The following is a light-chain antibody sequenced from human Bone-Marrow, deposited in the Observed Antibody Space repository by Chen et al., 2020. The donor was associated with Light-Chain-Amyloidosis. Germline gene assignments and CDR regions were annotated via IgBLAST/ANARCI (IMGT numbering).Light chain of an antibody. CDR2: RET. J-gene: IGLJ2*01. Sequence: SYELTQPPSVSVSPGQTAWITCSGDDLPTKYAYWYQQKPGQAPVLVIHRETERPSGISERFSGSSSGTTATLTISGVQAEDEADYHCQSADSSGTYEVIFGGGTKLTVL. V-gene: IGLV3-25*03. CDR3: QSADSSGTYEVI. CDR1: DLPTKY.